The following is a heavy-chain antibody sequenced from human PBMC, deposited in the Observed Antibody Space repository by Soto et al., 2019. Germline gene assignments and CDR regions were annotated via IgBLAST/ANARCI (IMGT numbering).Heavy chain of an antibody. J-gene: IGHJ3*02. CDR1: GYSFTSYW. CDR2: IYAGDSDT. V-gene: IGHV5-51*01. Sequence: GESLKISCKGSGYSFTSYWIGWVRQMPGKGLEWMGIIYAGDSDTRYSPSFQGQVTISADKSISTAYLQWSSLKASDTAMYYCASPADYSDSSGQDAFDIWDQGTMVTASS. D-gene: IGHD3-22*01. CDR3: ASPADYSDSSGQDAFDI.